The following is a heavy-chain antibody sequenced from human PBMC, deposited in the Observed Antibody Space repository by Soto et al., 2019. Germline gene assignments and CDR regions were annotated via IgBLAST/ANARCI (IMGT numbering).Heavy chain of an antibody. CDR1: GLTFSSYA. J-gene: IGHJ4*02. Sequence: GGSLRLSCAASGLTFSSYAMSWVRQAPGKGLEWVSHISNSGRGTKYADSVKGRFTISRDNSKNTLYLQMNSLRAEDTAIYYCAKDALAYYDFWSWGQGTLVTVSS. D-gene: IGHD3-3*01. V-gene: IGHV3-23*01. CDR3: AKDALAYYDFWS. CDR2: ISNSGRGT.